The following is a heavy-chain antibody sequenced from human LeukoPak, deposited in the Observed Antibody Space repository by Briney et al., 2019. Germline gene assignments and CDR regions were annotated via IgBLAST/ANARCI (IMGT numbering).Heavy chain of an antibody. CDR2: IYYGGST. Sequence: KPSETLSLTCTVSGGSISSYYWSWIRQPPGRGLEWIGYIYYGGSTNYNPSLKSRVTISVDTSKNQFSLKLSSVTAADTAVYYCARDALRPGIAAAGTYYYYGMDVWGQGTTVTVSS. D-gene: IGHD6-13*01. CDR3: ARDALRPGIAAAGTYYYYGMDV. V-gene: IGHV4-59*01. CDR1: GGSISSYY. J-gene: IGHJ6*02.